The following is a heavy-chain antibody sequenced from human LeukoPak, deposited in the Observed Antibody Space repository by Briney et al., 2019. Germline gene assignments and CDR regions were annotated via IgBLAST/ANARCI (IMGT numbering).Heavy chain of an antibody. Sequence: PGGSLRLSCAASGFIFSDYAMTWVRQAPGKGLEWVSGISGSGGTTHYVDSVKGRFTISRDNSKNTLYLQMNSLRAEDTAVYYCAKDGLIAVAGTSDRNTGDWGQGTLVTVSS. D-gene: IGHD6-19*01. V-gene: IGHV3-23*01. J-gene: IGHJ4*02. CDR2: ISGSGGTT. CDR3: AKDGLIAVAGTSDRNTGD. CDR1: GFIFSDYA.